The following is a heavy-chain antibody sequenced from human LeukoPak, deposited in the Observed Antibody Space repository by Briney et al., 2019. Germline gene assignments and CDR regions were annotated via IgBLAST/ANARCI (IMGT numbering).Heavy chain of an antibody. J-gene: IGHJ2*01. CDR3: ARGDGDYFYYFNV. CDR2: IYHSGST. CDR1: GASISSDNW. D-gene: IGHD4-17*01. Sequence: SETLSLTCDVSGASISSDNWWSWVRQPPGKGLEWIGEIYHSGSTNYNPSLKSRVTISIDKSKNHFSLKLTPVTAADTAVYYCARGDGDYFYYFNVWGRGTLVTVSS. V-gene: IGHV4-4*02.